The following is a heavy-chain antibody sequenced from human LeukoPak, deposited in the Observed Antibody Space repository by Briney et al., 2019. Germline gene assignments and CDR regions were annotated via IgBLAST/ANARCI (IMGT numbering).Heavy chain of an antibody. CDR2: INPNSGGT. D-gene: IGHD6-13*01. J-gene: IGHJ3*02. V-gene: IGHV1-2*02. CDR3: ARDSSSSWYTPRDAFDI. Sequence: ASVKVSCKASGYTFTGYYMHWVRQAPGQGLEWMGWINPNSGGTNYAQKFQGRVTVTRDTSISTAYMELSRLRSDDTAVYYCARDSSSSWYTPRDAFDIWGQGTMVTVSS. CDR1: GYTFTGYY.